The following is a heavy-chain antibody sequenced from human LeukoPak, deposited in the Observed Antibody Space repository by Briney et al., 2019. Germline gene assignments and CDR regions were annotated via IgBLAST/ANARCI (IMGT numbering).Heavy chain of an antibody. V-gene: IGHV4-30-2*01. Sequence: SQTLSLTCPVTGGSLSSGGYSWRWLRQPPGRGLEGMGYIYHSGSTYYNPSLKSRVTISGDRAKPQYSLKLSSVSAADTAVYYCARVAYCAGDCYLSSFDYGGQGTLVTVPS. J-gene: IGHJ4*02. D-gene: IGHD2-21*02. CDR1: GGSLSSGGYS. CDR2: IYHSGST. CDR3: ARVAYCAGDCYLSSFDY.